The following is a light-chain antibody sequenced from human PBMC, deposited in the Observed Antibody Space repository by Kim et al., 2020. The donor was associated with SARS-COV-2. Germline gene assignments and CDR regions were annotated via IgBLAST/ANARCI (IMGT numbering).Light chain of an antibody. CDR3: SSYTTANTRL. CDR1: SSDIGAFKY. V-gene: IGLV2-14*03. J-gene: IGLJ1*01. Sequence: QSALTQPPFVSGYPGQSITISCTGTSSDIGAFKYVSWFQQHPGKAPKLMIYDVTERPSGISNRFSGSTSGNTASLTISGLQAEDEADYYCSSYTTANTRLFGTGTKVTVL. CDR2: DVT.